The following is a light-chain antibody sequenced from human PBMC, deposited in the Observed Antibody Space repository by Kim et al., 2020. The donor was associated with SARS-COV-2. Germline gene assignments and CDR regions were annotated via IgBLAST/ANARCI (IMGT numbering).Light chain of an antibody. Sequence: NFMLTQPHSVSESPGKTVTISCTRDTGSIDTNYVQWYQQRPGSAPTTVISEYNQRPSGVPDRFSVCIDTSSNSASLIISRLETEDEADYFCQSFDNNIWVFGGGTQLTVL. J-gene: IGLJ3*02. CDR1: TGSIDTNY. V-gene: IGLV6-57*04. CDR2: EYN. CDR3: QSFDNNIWV.